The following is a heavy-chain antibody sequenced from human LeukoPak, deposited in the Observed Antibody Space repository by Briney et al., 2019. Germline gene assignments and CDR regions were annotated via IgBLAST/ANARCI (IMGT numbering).Heavy chain of an antibody. J-gene: IGHJ4*02. D-gene: IGHD4-11*01. CDR2: IYYSGST. V-gene: IGHV4-59*01. CDR1: GGSISSYY. CDR3: ARVPSREVTTDRSYFDY. Sequence: SETLSLTCTVPGGSISSYYWSWIRQPPGKGLEWIGYIYYSGSTNYNPSLKSRVTISVDTSKNQFSLKLSSVTAADTAVYYCARVPSREVTTDRSYFDYWGQGTLVTVSS.